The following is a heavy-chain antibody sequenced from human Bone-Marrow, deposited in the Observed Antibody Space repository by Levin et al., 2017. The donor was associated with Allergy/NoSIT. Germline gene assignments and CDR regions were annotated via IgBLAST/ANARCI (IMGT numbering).Heavy chain of an antibody. CDR1: GFTFDMFP. CDR3: ARENWGPFDY. D-gene: IGHD7-27*01. Sequence: PGGSLRLSCVASGFTFDMFPISWVRQAPGKGLEWLSFISRSGEIIYYADSARGRFTISRDNAKSSVYLQMNSLRDEDTAIYYCARENWGPFDYWGRGTLVTVSS. J-gene: IGHJ4*02. CDR2: ISRSGEII. V-gene: IGHV3-48*02.